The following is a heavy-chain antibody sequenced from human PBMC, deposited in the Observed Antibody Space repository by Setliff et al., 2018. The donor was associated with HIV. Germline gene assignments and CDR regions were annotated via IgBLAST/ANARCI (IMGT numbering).Heavy chain of an antibody. Sequence: GESLKISCKASGDKSMTYWIGWVRQMPGKGLEWMGTIFPGDSDTKYSPSFEGQVTISADKSINTAYLQWTSLRAADTAMYYCAKHMVRGAITGEAFDVWGQGTMVTVSS. J-gene: IGHJ3*01. CDR2: IFPGDSDT. CDR3: AKHMVRGAITGEAFDV. CDR1: GDKSMTYW. V-gene: IGHV5-51*01. D-gene: IGHD3-10*01.